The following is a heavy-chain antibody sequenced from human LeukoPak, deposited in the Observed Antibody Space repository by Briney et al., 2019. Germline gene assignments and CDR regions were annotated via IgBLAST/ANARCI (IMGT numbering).Heavy chain of an antibody. J-gene: IGHJ4*02. V-gene: IGHV3-11*04. CDR3: VRDGDYGDYVDC. Sequence: PGGSLRLSCAASGFTFSDSYMSWIRQTPGKGLEWVSYISSSGSTIHYADSVKGRFTISRDNAKNSLYLQMHSLRAEDTAVYYCVRDGDYGDYVDCWGQGTLVTVSS. CDR1: GFTFSDSY. CDR2: ISSSGSTI. D-gene: IGHD4-17*01.